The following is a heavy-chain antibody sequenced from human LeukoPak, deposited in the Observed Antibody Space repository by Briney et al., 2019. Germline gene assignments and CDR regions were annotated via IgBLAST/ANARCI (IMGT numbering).Heavy chain of an antibody. CDR2: ITRKSYGGTP. CDR3: SHSGKYDFWSGTF. CDR1: GHTSDDYT. Sequence: GGSLRLSCTASGHTSDDYTVTWVRQAPGKGLERVGFITRKSYGGTPEYAASVKGRFTISRDDSKRIAYLEMSSLKTEDTGVYYCSHSGKYDFWSGTFWGQGTLVIVSS. J-gene: IGHJ4*02. V-gene: IGHV3-49*04. D-gene: IGHD3-3*01.